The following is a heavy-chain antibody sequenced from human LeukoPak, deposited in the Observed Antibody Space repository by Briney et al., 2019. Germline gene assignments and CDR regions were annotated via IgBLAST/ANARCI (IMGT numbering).Heavy chain of an antibody. CDR3: ARGPRYGSSGYPNYGMDV. V-gene: IGHV3-13*01. CDR2: IGTGGDT. Sequence: GGSLRLSCAASGFTFSSHDMHWVRQATGEGLEWVSAIGTGGDTYYVDAVKGRFTISRENAKNSLYLQMNSLRAGDTAVYYCARGPRYGSSGYPNYGMDVWGQGTTVTVSS. D-gene: IGHD3-22*01. CDR1: GFTFSSHD. J-gene: IGHJ6*02.